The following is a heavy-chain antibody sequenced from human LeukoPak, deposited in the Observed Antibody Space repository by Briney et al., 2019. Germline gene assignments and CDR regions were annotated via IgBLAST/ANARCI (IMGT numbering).Heavy chain of an antibody. CDR3: ARSITDYGYAFDI. Sequence: GGSLRLSCAAFGFTFSSYSMNWVRQAPGKGLEWVSSISSSSSYIYYADSVKGRFTISRDNAKNSLYLQMNSLRAEDTAVYYCARSITDYGYAFDIWGQGTMVTVSS. J-gene: IGHJ3*02. V-gene: IGHV3-21*01. D-gene: IGHD4-17*01. CDR1: GFTFSSYS. CDR2: ISSSSSYI.